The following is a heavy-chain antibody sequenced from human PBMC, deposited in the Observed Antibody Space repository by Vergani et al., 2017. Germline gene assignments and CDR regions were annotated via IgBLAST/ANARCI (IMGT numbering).Heavy chain of an antibody. Sequence: EVQLVPSGAEVKTPGEPLRISCKGSGYSFTSYWISWVRQMPGKGLEWMGRIDPSDSYTNYSPSFQGHVTISADKSISTAYLQWSSLKASDTAMYYCARPRGQGRYYYGMDVWGKGTTVTVSS. V-gene: IGHV5-10-1*03. CDR3: ARPRGQGRYYYGMDV. CDR2: IDPSDSYT. CDR1: GYSFTSYW. J-gene: IGHJ6*04. D-gene: IGHD3-10*01.